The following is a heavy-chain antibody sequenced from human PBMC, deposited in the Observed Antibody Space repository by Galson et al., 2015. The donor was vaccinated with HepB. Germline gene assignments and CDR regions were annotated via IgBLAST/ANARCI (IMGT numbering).Heavy chain of an antibody. D-gene: IGHD1-26*01. CDR2: IWQDGSDK. CDR1: GFTFSTST. J-gene: IGHJ3*02. Sequence: SLRLSCAVSGFTFSTSTMHWARQAPGKGLEWVAVIWQDGSDKYYADSVKGRFTISRDNSKNTLYLQMNSLRAEDTAVYYCARDRKGVGSSWTLDIWGRGTMVTVSS. V-gene: IGHV3-33*01. CDR3: ARDRKGVGSSWTLDI.